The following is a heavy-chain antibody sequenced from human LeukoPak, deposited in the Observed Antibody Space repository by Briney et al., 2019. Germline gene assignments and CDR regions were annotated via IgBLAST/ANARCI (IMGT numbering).Heavy chain of an antibody. D-gene: IGHD2-15*01. CDR3: ARDGHCSAGKCYPEYFQH. Sequence: SVKVSCKASGGTFSSYGISWVRQAPGQGLEWVGRIIPIFGTANYAQKFQGRVTITTDESTSTAYMELSSLTSEDTAVYYCARDGHCSAGKCYPEYFQHWGQGTLVTVSS. J-gene: IGHJ1*01. CDR1: GGTFSSYG. CDR2: IIPIFGTA. V-gene: IGHV1-69*05.